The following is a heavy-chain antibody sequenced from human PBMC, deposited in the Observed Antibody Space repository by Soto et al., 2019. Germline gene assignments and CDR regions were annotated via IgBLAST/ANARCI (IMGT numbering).Heavy chain of an antibody. V-gene: IGHV1-69*13. Sequence: SVKVSCKASGGTFSSYAISWVRQAPGQGLEWMGGIIPIFGTASYAQKFQGRVTITADESTSTAYMELSSLRSEDTAVYYCARLYCSSTSCYHYYYYYGMDVWGQGTTVTVSS. CDR1: GGTFSSYA. CDR3: ARLYCSSTSCYHYYYYYGMDV. J-gene: IGHJ6*02. D-gene: IGHD2-2*01. CDR2: IIPIFGTA.